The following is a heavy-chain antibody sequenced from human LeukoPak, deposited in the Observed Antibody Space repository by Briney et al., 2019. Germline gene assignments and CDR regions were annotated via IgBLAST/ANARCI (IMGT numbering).Heavy chain of an antibody. CDR3: ARDYYDSSGAGSL. V-gene: IGHV3-66*02. Sequence: GVSLRLSCAASGFTVSSNYMSWVRQAPGKGLEWVSVIYSGGSTYYADSVKGRFTISRDNSKNTLYLQMNSLRAEDTAVYYCARDYYDSSGAGSLWGQGTLVTVSS. D-gene: IGHD3-22*01. CDR2: IYSGGST. CDR1: GFTVSSNY. J-gene: IGHJ4*02.